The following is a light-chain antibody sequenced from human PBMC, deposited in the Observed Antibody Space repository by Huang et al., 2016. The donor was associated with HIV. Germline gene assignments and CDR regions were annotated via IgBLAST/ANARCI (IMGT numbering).Light chain of an antibody. J-gene: IGKJ2*01. CDR1: QSISKY. CDR3: QQSYRIPRT. CDR2: GAS. Sequence: DIQMTQSPSSLSASVGDRVIITCRASQSISKYLNWYQQMPGKAPKLLIYGASSLQGGVSSRFSGSGSGTDFSLTIRGLQPEDAATYYCQQSYRIPRTFGQGTLVEI. V-gene: IGKV1-39*01.